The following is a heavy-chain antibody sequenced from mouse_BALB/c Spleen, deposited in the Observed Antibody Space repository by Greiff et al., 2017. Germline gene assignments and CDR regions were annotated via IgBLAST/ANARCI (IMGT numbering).Heavy chain of an antibody. J-gene: IGHJ4*01. V-gene: IGHV5-6*01. Sequence: EVKLVESGGDLVKPGGSLKLSCAASGFTFSSYGISWVRQTPDKRLEWVATISSGGSYTYYPDSVKGRFTISRDNAKNTLYLQMSSLKSEDTAMYYCARQGLLGYAMDYWGQGTSVTVSS. D-gene: IGHD1-1*01. CDR3: ARQGLLGYAMDY. CDR1: GFTFSSYG. CDR2: ISSGGSYT.